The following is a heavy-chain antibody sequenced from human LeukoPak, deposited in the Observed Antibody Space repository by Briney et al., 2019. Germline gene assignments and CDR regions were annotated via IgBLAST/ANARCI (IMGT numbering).Heavy chain of an antibody. CDR2: ISGSGGST. CDR1: GFNFNNYW. V-gene: IGHV3-23*01. Sequence: GGSLRLSCAASGFNFNNYWMSWLRQAPGKGLEWVSAISGSGGSTYYADSVKGRFTISRDNSKNTLYLQMNSLRAEDTAVYYCAKESDSSSWYPHFDYWGQGTLVTVSS. J-gene: IGHJ4*02. D-gene: IGHD6-13*01. CDR3: AKESDSSSWYPHFDY.